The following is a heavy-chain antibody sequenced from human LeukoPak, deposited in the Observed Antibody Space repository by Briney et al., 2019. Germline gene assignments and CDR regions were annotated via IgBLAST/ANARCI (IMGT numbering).Heavy chain of an antibody. CDR3: ARGSTDYGDPNFDY. V-gene: IGHV4-34*01. D-gene: IGHD4-17*01. CDR1: GGSFSGYY. CDR2: INHSGST. J-gene: IGHJ4*02. Sequence: SETLSLTCAVYGGSFSGYYWSWIRQPPGKGLEWIGEINHSGSTNYNPSLKSRVTISADTSKNQFSLKLSSVTAADTAVYYCARGSTDYGDPNFDYWGQGTLVTVSS.